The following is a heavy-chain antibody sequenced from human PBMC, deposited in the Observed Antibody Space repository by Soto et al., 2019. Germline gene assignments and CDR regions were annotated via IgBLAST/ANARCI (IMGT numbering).Heavy chain of an antibody. J-gene: IGHJ4*02. V-gene: IGHV3-23*01. D-gene: IGHD4-4*01. CDR3: AKELRHDYNLGSFAH. Sequence: GGSLRRSWAAAGGTFIGHAMSWIRQSPWKGLEWVSVITGSGDITYYADSVKGRFTISRDNSKNTLYLQMNSLRAEDTAVYYCAKELRHDYNLGSFAHWGPGPLVTVS. CDR1: GGTFIGHA. CDR2: ITGSGDIT.